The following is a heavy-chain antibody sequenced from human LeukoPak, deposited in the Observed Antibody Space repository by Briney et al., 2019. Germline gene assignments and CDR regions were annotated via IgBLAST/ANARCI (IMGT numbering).Heavy chain of an antibody. CDR3: ARVGYSSFLWFDP. CDR2: IYYSGST. D-gene: IGHD6-13*01. V-gene: IGHV4-59*01. CDR1: GGSISSYY. J-gene: IGHJ5*02. Sequence: SETLSLTCTVSGGSISSYYWSWIRQPPGKGLEWIGYIYYSGSTNYNPSLKSRVTISVDTSKNQFSLKLSSVTAADTAVYYCARVGYSSFLWFDPWGQGTLVTVSS.